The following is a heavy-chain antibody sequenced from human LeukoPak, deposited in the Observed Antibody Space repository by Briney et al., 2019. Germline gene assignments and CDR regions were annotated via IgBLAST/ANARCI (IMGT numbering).Heavy chain of an antibody. V-gene: IGHV4-59*01. J-gene: IGHJ6*03. D-gene: IGHD6-6*01. CDR2: IYYSGST. Sequence: SETLSLTCTVSGGSISSYYWSWIRQPPGKGLEWIGYIYYSGSTNYNPSLKSRVTIPVDTSKNQFSLKLSSVTAADTAVYYCARVRSSSNYYYYYMDVWGKGTTVTVSS. CDR1: GGSISSYY. CDR3: ARVRSSSNYYYYYMDV.